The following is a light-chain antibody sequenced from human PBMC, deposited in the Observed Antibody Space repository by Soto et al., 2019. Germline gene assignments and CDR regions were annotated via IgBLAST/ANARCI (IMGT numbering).Light chain of an antibody. J-gene: IGLJ1*01. V-gene: IGLV2-14*01. CDR3: RSYTSSSTRV. Sequence: QSALTQPASVSGSPGQSITISCTGTSSDVGGSNYVSWYQQNPGKAPKLMIYDVNNRPSGVSYRFSGSKSGNTASLTISGLQAEDEADYYCRSYTSSSTRVFGTGTKLTVL. CDR1: SSDVGGSNY. CDR2: DVN.